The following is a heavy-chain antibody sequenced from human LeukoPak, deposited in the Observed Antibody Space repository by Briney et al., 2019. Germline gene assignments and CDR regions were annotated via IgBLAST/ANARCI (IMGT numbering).Heavy chain of an antibody. D-gene: IGHD3-10*02. CDR3: AELGITMIGGV. CDR2: ISSSGSTM. CDR1: GFTFSSYE. V-gene: IGHV3-48*03. J-gene: IGHJ6*04. Sequence: GGSLRLSCAASGFTFSSYEMNWVRQAPGKGLEWVSYISSSGSTMYYADSVKGRFTISGDNAKNSLYLQMNSLRAEDTAVYYCAELGITMIGGVWGKGTTVTISS.